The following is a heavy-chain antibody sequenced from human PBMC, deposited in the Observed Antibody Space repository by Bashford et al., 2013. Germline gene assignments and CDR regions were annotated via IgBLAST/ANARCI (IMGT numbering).Heavy chain of an antibody. CDR3: THDSSGYFSLTS. CDR2: IKRGGIT. J-gene: IGHJ5*02. D-gene: IGHD3-22*01. V-gene: IGHV3-15*01. Sequence: VRQAPGKGLEWVGRIKRGGITEYGGPAKGRFIISRDDSDNKVFLQMNSLETEDTAVYFCTHDSSGYFSLTSWGQGSLVTVSS.